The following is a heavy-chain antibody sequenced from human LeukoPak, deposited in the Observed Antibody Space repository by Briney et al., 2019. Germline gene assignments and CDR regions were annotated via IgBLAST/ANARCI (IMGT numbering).Heavy chain of an antibody. J-gene: IGHJ6*02. V-gene: IGHV1-8*02. CDR2: MNPNSGNT. CDR3: ARGAKRITIFGVVDETYYYGMDV. D-gene: IGHD3-3*01. CDR1: GYTFTSYG. Sequence: ASVKVSCKASGYTFTSYGISWVRQAPGQGLEWMGWMNPNSGNTGYAQKFQGRVTMTRNTSISTAYMELSSLRSEDTAVYYCARGAKRITIFGVVDETYYYGMDVWGQGTTVTVSS.